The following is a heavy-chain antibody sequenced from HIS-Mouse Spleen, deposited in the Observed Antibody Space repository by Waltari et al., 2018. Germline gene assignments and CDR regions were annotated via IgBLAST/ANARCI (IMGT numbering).Heavy chain of an antibody. Sequence: QLQLQESGPGLVKPSETLSLTCTVSGGPSSSSSSYWGRIRQPPGKGLEWIGSIYYSGSTYFNPSLKSRVTISVDTSKNQFSLKLSSVTAADTAVYYCAREIPYSSSWYDWYFDLWGRGTLVTVSS. CDR1: GGPSSSSSSY. V-gene: IGHV4-39*07. CDR2: IYYSGST. D-gene: IGHD6-13*01. CDR3: AREIPYSSSWYDWYFDL. J-gene: IGHJ2*01.